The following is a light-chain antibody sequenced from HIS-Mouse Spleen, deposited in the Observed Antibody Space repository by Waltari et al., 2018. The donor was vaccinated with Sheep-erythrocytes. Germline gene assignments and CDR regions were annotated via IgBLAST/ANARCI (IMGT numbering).Light chain of an antibody. V-gene: IGLV3-10*01. CDR3: YSTDSSGNHSNWV. CDR1: PLQKKN. J-gene: IGLJ3*02. Sequence: SSELTQPPSVSVSPGQTARITCSGVPLQKKNAFLHQQKSGQAPVLVIYEDSKRPSGIPERFSGSSSGTMATLTISGAQVEDEADYYCYSTDSSGNHSNWVFGGGTKLTVL. CDR2: EDS.